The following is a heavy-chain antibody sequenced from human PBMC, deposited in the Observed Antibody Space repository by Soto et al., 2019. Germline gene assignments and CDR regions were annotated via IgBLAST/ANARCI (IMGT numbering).Heavy chain of an antibody. CDR1: GGSISSSSYY. V-gene: IGHV4-39*01. CDR3: ARHAAGTDY. CDR2: IYYSGST. J-gene: IGHJ4*02. D-gene: IGHD6-13*01. Sequence: PSETLSLTCTVSGGSISSSSYYWGWIRQPPGKGLEWIGSIYYSGSTYYNPSLKSRVTISVDTSKDQFSLKLSSVTAADTAVYYCARHAAGTDYWGQGTLVTVAS.